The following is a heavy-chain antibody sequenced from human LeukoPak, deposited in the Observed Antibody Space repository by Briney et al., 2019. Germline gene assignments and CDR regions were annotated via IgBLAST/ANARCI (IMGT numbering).Heavy chain of an antibody. D-gene: IGHD1-26*01. CDR1: GFTFSGYS. V-gene: IGHV3-48*02. Sequence: GGSLRLSCAASGFTFSGYSMNWVRQAPGKGLEWVSHITASGTAMFYADSVKGRFTISRDNAKNSLYLQMNSLRDEDTAVYYCASSGSYRFNYWGQGTLVTVSS. CDR2: ITASGTAM. CDR3: ASSGSYRFNY. J-gene: IGHJ4*02.